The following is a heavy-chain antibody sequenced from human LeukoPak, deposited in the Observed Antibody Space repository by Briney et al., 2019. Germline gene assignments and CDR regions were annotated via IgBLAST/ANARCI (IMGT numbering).Heavy chain of an antibody. Sequence: HGGSLRHSCLASGFNFSSYDMHWVRQAPDKGLERVVFIRYDGSNKYYAASVKGRFTISRDNPKNTVYLQMNSLRDEDTAVYYCAKDGAGRHYFDYWGQGSLVTVSS. V-gene: IGHV3-30*02. CDR1: GFNFSSYD. CDR3: AKDGAGRHYFDY. J-gene: IGHJ4*02. CDR2: IRYDGSNK. D-gene: IGHD3-16*01.